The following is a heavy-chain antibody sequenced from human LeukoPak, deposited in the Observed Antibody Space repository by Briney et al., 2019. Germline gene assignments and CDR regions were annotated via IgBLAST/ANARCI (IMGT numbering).Heavy chain of an antibody. V-gene: IGHV3-15*07. CDR1: GFIFTNAW. Sequence: GGALRLSCAASGFIFTNAWMNWVRQAPGKGREWVGRIKSKTDGGTTDYAAPGNGRFTVSRDDSKSKLYLHMKSLKTEDTAMYYCIRYGYNLLEYSQHWGQGTLVTVSS. J-gene: IGHJ1*01. CDR2: IKSKTDGGTT. CDR3: IRYGYNLLEYSQH. D-gene: IGHD5-24*01.